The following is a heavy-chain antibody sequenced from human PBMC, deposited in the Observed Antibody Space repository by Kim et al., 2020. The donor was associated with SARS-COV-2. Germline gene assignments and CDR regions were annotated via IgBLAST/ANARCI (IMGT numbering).Heavy chain of an antibody. J-gene: IGHJ4*02. D-gene: IGHD3-10*01. CDR3: ARDQSVAMVRGRPYFVY. Sequence: LNSRVTISVDTSKNQFSLKLSSVTAADTAVYYCARDQSVAMVRGRPYFVYWGQGTLVTVSS. V-gene: IGHV4-39*07.